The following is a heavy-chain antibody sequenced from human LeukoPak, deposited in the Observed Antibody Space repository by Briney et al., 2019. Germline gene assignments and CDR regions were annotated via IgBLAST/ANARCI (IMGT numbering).Heavy chain of an antibody. CDR2: VSYSGTNI. CDR1: GFTFSRYG. D-gene: IGHD5-24*01. CDR3: ARDRNRDGYNFLDWYFDL. Sequence: GRSLRLSCAAPGFTFSRYGMHWVRQAPGKGLEWVAVVSYSGTNIYYADSVKGRFTISRDNSKNTVYLQMNSLRAEDTAVYHCARDRNRDGYNFLDWYFDLWGRGTLVTVSS. J-gene: IGHJ2*01. V-gene: IGHV3-30*03.